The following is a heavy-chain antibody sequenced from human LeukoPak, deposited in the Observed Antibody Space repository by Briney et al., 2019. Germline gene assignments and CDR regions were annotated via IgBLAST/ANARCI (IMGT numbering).Heavy chain of an antibody. J-gene: IGHJ4*02. V-gene: IGHV3-74*01. Sequence: GGSLRLSCAASGFTFSSYWMHWVRQVPGKGLVWVSRINTDGTNTTYADSVKGRFTMSRDNAKSRLYLQMNSLRAEDTAVYYCARGYSGTYRVDYWGQGTLVTVSS. D-gene: IGHD1-26*01. CDR2: INTDGTNT. CDR3: ARGYSGTYRVDY. CDR1: GFTFSSYW.